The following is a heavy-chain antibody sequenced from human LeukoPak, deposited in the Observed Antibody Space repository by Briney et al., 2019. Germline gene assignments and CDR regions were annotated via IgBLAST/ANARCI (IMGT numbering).Heavy chain of an antibody. CDR2: INPNSGGT. J-gene: IGHJ3*02. Sequence: GASVKVSCKASGYTFTGYYMNWVRQAPGQEREWMGWINPNSGGTNYAQKFQGRVTVTRDTSISTAYMEPSRLRSDDTAVYYCARDLRFLELWGPLDIWGQGTMVTVSS. CDR3: ARDLRFLELWGPLDI. V-gene: IGHV1-2*02. CDR1: GYTFTGYY. D-gene: IGHD3-3*01.